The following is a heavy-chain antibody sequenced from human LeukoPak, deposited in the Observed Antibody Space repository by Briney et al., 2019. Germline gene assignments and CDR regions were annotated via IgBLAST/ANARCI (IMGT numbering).Heavy chain of an antibody. J-gene: IGHJ4*02. CDR3: AKMNVLTGYYTPNFDF. CDR2: ISYDGSSE. D-gene: IGHD3-9*01. Sequence: GGSLRLSCAASAFTFNSYAMHWVRQAPGKGPEWVAVISYDGSSEFYADSVKGRFTISRDNSKNTLYLQMSSLSAEDTAVYYCAKMNVLTGYYTPNFDFWGQGTLVTVSS. V-gene: IGHV3-30-3*02. CDR1: AFTFNSYA.